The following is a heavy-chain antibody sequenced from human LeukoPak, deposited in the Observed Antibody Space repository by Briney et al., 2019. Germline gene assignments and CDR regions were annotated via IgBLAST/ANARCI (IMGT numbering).Heavy chain of an antibody. CDR2: IDPNSGGT. Sequence: ASVKVSCKASGYTFTGYYIHWVRQAPGQGLEWMGLIDPNSGGTNYAQKFQGRVTMTRDTSISTAYMELSRLRSDDTAVYYCARVATPIAAHISYWGQGTLVTVSS. D-gene: IGHD6-6*01. CDR3: ARVATPIAAHISY. CDR1: GYTFTGYY. V-gene: IGHV1-2*02. J-gene: IGHJ4*02.